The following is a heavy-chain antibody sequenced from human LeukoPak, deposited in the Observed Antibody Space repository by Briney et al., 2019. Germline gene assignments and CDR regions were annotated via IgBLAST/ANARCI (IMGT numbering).Heavy chain of an antibody. J-gene: IGHJ4*02. D-gene: IGHD6-25*01. CDR1: GFSVSSNY. Sequence: GGSLRLSCAASGFSVSSNYMSWVRQAPGKGLECVSVIYSGGNTYYADSVKGRFTISRDKSKNTLYLQMNSLRAEDTAVYYCAKGRRGYSIYYFEYWGQGTLVTVSS. CDR3: AKGRRGYSIYYFEY. V-gene: IGHV3-66*01. CDR2: IYSGGNT.